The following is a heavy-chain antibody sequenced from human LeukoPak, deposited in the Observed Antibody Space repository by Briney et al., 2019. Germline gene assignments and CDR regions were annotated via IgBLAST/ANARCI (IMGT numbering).Heavy chain of an antibody. V-gene: IGHV4-59*01. J-gene: IGHJ3*02. Sequence: SETLSLTCTVSGGSISSYYWSWIRQPPGKGLEWIGYIYYSGSTNYNPSLKSRVTISVDTSKNQFSLKLSSVTAADTAVYYCARGYSTSDAFDIWGQGTMVTVSS. CDR1: GGSISSYY. D-gene: IGHD6-13*01. CDR2: IYYSGST. CDR3: ARGYSTSDAFDI.